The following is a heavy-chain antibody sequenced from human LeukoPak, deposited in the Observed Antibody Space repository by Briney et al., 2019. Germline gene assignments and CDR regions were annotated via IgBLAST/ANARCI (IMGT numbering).Heavy chain of an antibody. D-gene: IGHD5-18*01. CDR2: IIPILGIA. J-gene: IGHJ4*02. CDR1: GYTFTSYD. Sequence: ASVKVSCKASGYTFTSYDISWVRQAPGQGLEWMGRIIPILGIANYAQKFQGRVTITADKSTSTAYMELSSLRSEDTAVYYCARGGGYSYAGPGYFDYWGQGTLVTVSS. V-gene: IGHV1-69*04. CDR3: ARGGGYSYAGPGYFDY.